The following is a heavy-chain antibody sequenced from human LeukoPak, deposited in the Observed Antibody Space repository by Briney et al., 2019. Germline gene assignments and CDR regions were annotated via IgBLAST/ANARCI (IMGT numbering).Heavy chain of an antibody. CDR1: GGSINSSSYY. CDR2: IYHSGYT. J-gene: IGHJ4*02. CDR3: ARSSMFRGVTVDY. Sequence: SEALSLTCTVSGGSINSSSYYWGWIRQPPGEALEWIGSIYHSGYTYYNPSLKSRVTISVDTSKSQFSLKLSSVTAADTAVYYCARSSMFRGVTVDYWGQGTLVTVSS. D-gene: IGHD3-10*01. V-gene: IGHV4-39*01.